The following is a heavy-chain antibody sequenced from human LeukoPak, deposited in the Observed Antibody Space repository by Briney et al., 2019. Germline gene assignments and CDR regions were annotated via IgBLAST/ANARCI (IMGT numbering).Heavy chain of an antibody. V-gene: IGHV3-23*01. CDR2: ISGSGDST. Sequence: GGPLRLSCAASGFTFSNYAMRWVRQAPGKGLEWVSGISGSGDSTYYADSVKGRFTISRDNSKNTLYLQMNSLRAEDTAVYYCARTTLLSFDWSPDAFDIWGQGTMVTVSS. CDR1: GFTFSNYA. CDR3: ARTTLLSFDWSPDAFDI. D-gene: IGHD3-9*01. J-gene: IGHJ3*02.